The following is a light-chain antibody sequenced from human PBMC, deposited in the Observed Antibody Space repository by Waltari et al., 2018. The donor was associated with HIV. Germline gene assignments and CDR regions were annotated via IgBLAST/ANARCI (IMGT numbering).Light chain of an antibody. Sequence: EFVLTQSPGTLSLSPGERATLSCRASQSVSSSYLAWYQQQPGQAPRLLIYGASIRATGIPDRVSGSGSGTDFTLTISRLEPEDFAMYHCQHYRSSPTTFGGGTKVEIK. V-gene: IGKV3-20*01. CDR1: QSVSSSY. J-gene: IGKJ4*01. CDR3: QHYRSSPTT. CDR2: GAS.